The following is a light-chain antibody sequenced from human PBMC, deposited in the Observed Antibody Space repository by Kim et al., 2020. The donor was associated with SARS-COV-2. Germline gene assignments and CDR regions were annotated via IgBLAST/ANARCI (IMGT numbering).Light chain of an antibody. CDR3: QQYNSYPYT. CDR1: QSISSW. V-gene: IGKV1-5*01. Sequence: SASVGDRVTITCRASQSISSWLAWYQQKPGKAPKLLIYDASTLESGVPSRFSGSGSGTEFTLTISSLQPDDFATYCCQQYNSYPYTFGQGTKLEI. CDR2: DAS. J-gene: IGKJ2*01.